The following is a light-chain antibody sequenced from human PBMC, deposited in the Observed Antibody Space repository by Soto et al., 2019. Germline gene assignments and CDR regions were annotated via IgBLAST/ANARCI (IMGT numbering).Light chain of an antibody. CDR2: GAS. V-gene: IGKV3-20*01. CDR1: QSVSSNY. J-gene: IGKJ1*01. Sequence: EIVLTQSPGTLSLSPGERATLSCRASQSVSSNYLAWYQRKPGQAPRLLIYGASSRAIDIPNRFSGSGSGTDFTITITILEPEDFAVYYCQQYGSSPPTFGQGTKVEI. CDR3: QQYGSSPPT.